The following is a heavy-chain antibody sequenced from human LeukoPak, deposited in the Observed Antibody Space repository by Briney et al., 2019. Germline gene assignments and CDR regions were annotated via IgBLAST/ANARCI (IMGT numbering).Heavy chain of an antibody. CDR1: GCVFSNYA. Sequence: QSGGSLRLSCAVSGCVFSNYAMNWVRQAPGKGLEWVSGISGSGGVTYYADSVKGRFTISRDNSKNTLYLQMSSLRGDDTAIYYCAKASWEGVTTTYFDYWGQGTLVPVSS. CDR2: ISGSGGVT. J-gene: IGHJ4*02. D-gene: IGHD3-10*01. CDR3: AKASWEGVTTTYFDY. V-gene: IGHV3-23*01.